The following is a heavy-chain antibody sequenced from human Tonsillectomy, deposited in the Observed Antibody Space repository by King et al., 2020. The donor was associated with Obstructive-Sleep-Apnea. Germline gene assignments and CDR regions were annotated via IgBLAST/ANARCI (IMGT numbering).Heavy chain of an antibody. V-gene: IGHV3-23*04. Sequence: VQLVESGGGLVQPGGSLRLSCAASGFTFSSYAMSWVRQAPGKGLEWVATISGSGGNTYYADSVKGRFTISRENSNNTLYLQMNSLGAEDTAVYYCAKGRGYNYPNWYFDFWGRGTLVTVSS. D-gene: IGHD5-18*01. J-gene: IGHJ2*01. CDR3: AKGRGYNYPNWYFDF. CDR1: GFTFSSYA. CDR2: ISGSGGNT.